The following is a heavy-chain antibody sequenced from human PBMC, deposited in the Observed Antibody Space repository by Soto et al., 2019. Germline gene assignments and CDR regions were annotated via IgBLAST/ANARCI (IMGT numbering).Heavy chain of an antibody. CDR3: AKAGGSSGWYERYFDY. Sequence: QVQLVESGGGVVQPGRSLRLSCAASGFTFSSYGMHWVRQAPGKGLEWVAVISYDGSNKYYADSMKGRFTISRDNSKNTRYQQMKSLRAEDTAVYYCAKAGGSSGWYERYFDYWGQGTLVTVSS. D-gene: IGHD6-19*01. V-gene: IGHV3-30*18. J-gene: IGHJ4*02. CDR2: ISYDGSNK. CDR1: GFTFSSYG.